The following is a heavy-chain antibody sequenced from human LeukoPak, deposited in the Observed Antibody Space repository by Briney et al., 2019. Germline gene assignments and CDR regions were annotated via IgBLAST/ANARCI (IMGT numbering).Heavy chain of an antibody. Sequence: GGSLRLSCAASGFTFSSYEMNWVRQAPGKGLEWVSYISSNGSTIYYADSVKGRFTISRDNAKNSLYLQMNSLRAEDTAVYYCARESVDSSGYYYERPEYFQHWGQGTLVTVSS. V-gene: IGHV3-48*03. D-gene: IGHD3-22*01. CDR3: ARESVDSSGYYYERPEYFQH. CDR1: GFTFSSYE. CDR2: ISSNGSTI. J-gene: IGHJ1*01.